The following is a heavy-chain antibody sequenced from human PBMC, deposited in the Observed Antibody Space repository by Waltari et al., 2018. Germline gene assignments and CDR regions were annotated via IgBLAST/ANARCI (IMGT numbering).Heavy chain of an antibody. D-gene: IGHD3-10*01. CDR3: ARGGMNYGSGNHY. CDR1: GFTFCSYA. V-gene: IGHV3-30*01. J-gene: IGHJ4*02. Sequence: QVQLVESGGGVVQPGRSLRLSCAASGFTFCSYAMHWVRRAPGKGLEWVAVISYDGSNKYYADSVKGRFTISRDNSKNTLYLQMNSLRAEDTAVYYCARGGMNYGSGNHYWGQGTLVTVSS. CDR2: ISYDGSNK.